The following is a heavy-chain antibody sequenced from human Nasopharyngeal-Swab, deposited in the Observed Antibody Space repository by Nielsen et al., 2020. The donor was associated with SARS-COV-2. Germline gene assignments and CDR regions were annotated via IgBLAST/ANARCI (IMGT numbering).Heavy chain of an antibody. J-gene: IGHJ4*02. D-gene: IGHD3-3*01. V-gene: IGHV3-23*01. CDR1: GFTFSSYA. Sequence: GESLKISCAASGFTFSSYAMSWVRQAPGKGLEWVSAISGSGGSTYYADSMKGRFTISRDNSKNTLYLQMNSLRAEDTAVYYCAKDPYYDFWSGYYFDYWGQGTLVTVSS. CDR2: ISGSGGST. CDR3: AKDPYYDFWSGYYFDY.